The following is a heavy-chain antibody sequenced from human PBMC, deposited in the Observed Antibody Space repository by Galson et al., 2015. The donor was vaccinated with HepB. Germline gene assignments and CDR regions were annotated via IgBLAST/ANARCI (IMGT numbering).Heavy chain of an antibody. CDR1: GYTFTSYA. D-gene: IGHD3-22*01. Sequence: SVKVSCKASGYTFTSYALHWVRQAPGQRLEWMGWISAGNGNTKYSQKFQGRVTITRDTSASTAYMELSSLGSKDTAVYYCARPYYYDSSGDYYFDYWGQGTLVTVSS. CDR2: ISAGNGNT. CDR3: ARPYYYDSSGDYYFDY. J-gene: IGHJ4*02. V-gene: IGHV1-3*01.